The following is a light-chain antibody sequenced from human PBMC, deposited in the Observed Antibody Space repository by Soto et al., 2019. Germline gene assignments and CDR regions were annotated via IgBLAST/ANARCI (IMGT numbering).Light chain of an antibody. J-gene: IGLJ2*01. V-gene: IGLV2-23*03. Sequence: QSALTQPASVSGSPGQSITISCTGTSSDVGSYNLVSWYQQHPGKASKLMIYEGSKRPSGVSNRFSGSKSGNTASLTISGLQAEDEADYYCCSYALISTLVVFGGGTKLTVL. CDR3: CSYALISTLVV. CDR1: SSDVGSYNL. CDR2: EGS.